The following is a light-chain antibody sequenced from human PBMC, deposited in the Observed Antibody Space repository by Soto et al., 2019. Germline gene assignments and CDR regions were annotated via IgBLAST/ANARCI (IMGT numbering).Light chain of an antibody. CDR3: QSYDSSLSAVI. J-gene: IGLJ2*01. Sequence: QSVLTQPPPVSGAPGQRVTISCTGSSSNIGAGYDVHWYQQLPGTAPKLLIYGNNNRPSGVPDRFSDSKSGTSASLAITGLQAEDEADYYCQSYDSSLSAVIFGGGTKLTVL. CDR2: GNN. CDR1: SSNIGAGYD. V-gene: IGLV1-40*01.